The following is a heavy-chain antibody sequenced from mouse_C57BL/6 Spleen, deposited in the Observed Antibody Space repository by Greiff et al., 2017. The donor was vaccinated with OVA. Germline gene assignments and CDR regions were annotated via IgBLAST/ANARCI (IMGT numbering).Heavy chain of an antibody. CDR3: ARPGYYCSSPFAY. Sequence: VHVKQSVAELVRPGASVKLSCTASGFNIKNTYMHWVKQRPEQGLEWIGRIDPANGNTKYAPKFQGKATITADTSSNTAYLQLSSLTSEDTAIYYCARPGYYCSSPFAYWGQGTLVTVSA. CDR1: GFNIKNTY. V-gene: IGHV14-3*01. J-gene: IGHJ3*01. D-gene: IGHD1-1*01. CDR2: IDPANGNT.